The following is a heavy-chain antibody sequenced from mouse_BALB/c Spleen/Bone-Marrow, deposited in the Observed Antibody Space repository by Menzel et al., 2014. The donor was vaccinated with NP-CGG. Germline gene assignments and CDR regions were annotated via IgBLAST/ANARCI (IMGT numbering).Heavy chain of an antibody. CDR3: ARGGDNFAWFAY. CDR2: VDPSDGYT. D-gene: IGHD1-3*01. Sequence: QVHVKQSGAELVTPGASVKPSCKASGYTFTTYWMHWVKQRPGHGLEWIGQVDPSDGYTNYSQMFKGKATLTVDKSSSTAYMQLSSLSSEDSAVYYCARGGDNFAWFAYWGQGTLVTVSA. J-gene: IGHJ3*01. CDR1: GYTFTTYW. V-gene: IGHV1-69*02.